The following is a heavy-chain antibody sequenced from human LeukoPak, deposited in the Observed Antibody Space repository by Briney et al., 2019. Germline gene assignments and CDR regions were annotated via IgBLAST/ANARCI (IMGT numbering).Heavy chain of an antibody. CDR2: ISGSGGST. V-gene: IGHV3-23*01. J-gene: IGHJ4*02. CDR3: AKAPAAGRYFDY. CDR1: GFTFSSYA. Sequence: GGSLRLSCAASGFTFSSYARSWVRQAPGKGLEWVSAISGSGGSTYYADSVKGRFTISRDNSKNTLYLQMNSLRAEDTAVYYCAKAPAAGRYFDYWGQGTLVTVSS. D-gene: IGHD6-13*01.